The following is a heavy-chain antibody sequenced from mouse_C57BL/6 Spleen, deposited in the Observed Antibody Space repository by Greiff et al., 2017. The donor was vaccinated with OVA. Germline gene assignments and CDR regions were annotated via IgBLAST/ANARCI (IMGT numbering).Heavy chain of an antibody. Sequence: QVQLQQPGAELVKPGASVKLSCKASGYTFTSYWMHWVKQRPGQGLEWIGMIHPNSGSTNYNEKFKSKATLTVDKSSSTAYMQLSSLTSEDSAVYYCASWAAQTWFAYWGQGTLVTVSA. J-gene: IGHJ3*01. D-gene: IGHD3-2*02. CDR3: ASWAAQTWFAY. V-gene: IGHV1-64*01. CDR2: IHPNSGST. CDR1: GYTFTSYW.